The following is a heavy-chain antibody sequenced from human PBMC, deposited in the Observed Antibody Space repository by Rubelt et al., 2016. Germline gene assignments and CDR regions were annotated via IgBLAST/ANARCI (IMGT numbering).Heavy chain of an antibody. CDR1: GGSISSSSYY. J-gene: IGHJ4*02. D-gene: IGHD4-17*01. Sequence: QLQLQESGPGLVKPSETLSLTCTVSGGSISSSSYYWGWIRQPPGKGLEWIGSIYYSVSTYYNPALKGRCPQSLDTSKNRFSRKLGSVTAAETAVYYWARADYGDYEIDYWGQGTLVTVSS. V-gene: IGHV4-39*07. CDR3: ARADYGDYEIDY. CDR2: IYYSVST.